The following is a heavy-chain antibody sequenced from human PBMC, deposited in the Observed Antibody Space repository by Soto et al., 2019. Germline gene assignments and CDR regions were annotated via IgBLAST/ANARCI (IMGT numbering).Heavy chain of an antibody. CDR2: INPNSGGT. CDR1: GYTFTGYY. D-gene: IGHD2-2*01. J-gene: IGHJ6*02. CDR3: ARDRGYCSSTSCYPFEYYGMDV. Sequence: QVQLVQSGAEVKKPGASVKVSCKASGYTFTGYYMHWVRQAPGQGLEWMGWINPNSGGTNYAQKFQGRVTMTRDMSISTAYMELSRLRSDDTAVYYCARDRGYCSSTSCYPFEYYGMDVWGQGTTVTVSS. V-gene: IGHV1-2*02.